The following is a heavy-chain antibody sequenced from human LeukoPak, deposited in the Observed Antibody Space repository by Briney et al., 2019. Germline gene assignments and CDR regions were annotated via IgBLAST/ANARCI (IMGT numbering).Heavy chain of an antibody. Sequence: SQTLSLTCTVSGGSTSSGDYYWNWIRQPPGKGLEWIGYIHSSGSAFYNPSLKSRVTISVDTSKNQFSLQLNSVTAADTAMYYCARVLEISINAFDIWGRGTMVTVSS. V-gene: IGHV4-30-4*01. CDR3: ARVLEISINAFDI. CDR2: IHSSGSA. J-gene: IGHJ3*02. D-gene: IGHD3-3*01. CDR1: GGSTSSGDYY.